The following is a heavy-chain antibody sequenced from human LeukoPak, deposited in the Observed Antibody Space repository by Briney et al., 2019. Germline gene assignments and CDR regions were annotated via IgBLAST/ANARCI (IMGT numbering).Heavy chain of an antibody. V-gene: IGHV4-39*07. Sequence: SETLSLTCTVSGGSISSSSYYWGWIRQPPGKGLEWIGSIYYSGSTYYNPSLKSRVTISVDTSKNQFSLKLSSVTAADTAVYYCARDWGYSSSWGQGTLVTVSS. CDR3: ARDWGYSSS. CDR1: GGSISSSSYY. J-gene: IGHJ4*02. CDR2: IYYSGST. D-gene: IGHD6-13*01.